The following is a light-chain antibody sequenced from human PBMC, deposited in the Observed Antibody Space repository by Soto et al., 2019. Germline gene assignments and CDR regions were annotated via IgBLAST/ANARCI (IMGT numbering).Light chain of an antibody. CDR2: YDS. CDR1: NIGSKS. CDR3: QVWDSSSDLHVV. Sequence: SYELTKPPSVSVAPGKTARLTCGGNNIGSKSVHWYQQKPGQAPVLVIYYDSDRPSGIPERFSGSNSGNTATLTISRVEAGDEADYYCQVWDSSSDLHVVFGGGTKLTVL. V-gene: IGLV3-21*04. J-gene: IGLJ2*01.